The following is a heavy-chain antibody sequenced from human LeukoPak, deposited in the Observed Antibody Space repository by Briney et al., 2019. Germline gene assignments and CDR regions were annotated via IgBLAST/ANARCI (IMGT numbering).Heavy chain of an antibody. CDR3: ARSGSNYYGSGSHYDY. Sequence: KPSQTLSLTCAVSGGSISSGGYSWSWIRQPPGKGLEWIGYIYHSGSTYYNPSLKSRVTMSVDRSKNQFSLKLSSVTAADTAVYYCARSGSNYYGSGSHYDYWGQGTLVTVSS. V-gene: IGHV4-30-2*01. D-gene: IGHD3-10*01. CDR2: IYHSGST. CDR1: GGSISSGGYS. J-gene: IGHJ4*02.